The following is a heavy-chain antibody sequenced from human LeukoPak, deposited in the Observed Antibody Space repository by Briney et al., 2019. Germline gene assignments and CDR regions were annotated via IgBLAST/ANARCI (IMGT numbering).Heavy chain of an antibody. Sequence: ASVKVSCKASGGTFGSYAINWERQAPGQGLEWMGGIIPMFGTTHFAQNFQGRVTITADESTSTVFMEVGSLRSEDRAVYYCARQKADAGYDSPFDLWGQGTLVTVSS. CDR1: GGTFGSYA. CDR3: ARQKADAGYDSPFDL. D-gene: IGHD5-12*01. J-gene: IGHJ4*02. V-gene: IGHV1-69*13. CDR2: IIPMFGTT.